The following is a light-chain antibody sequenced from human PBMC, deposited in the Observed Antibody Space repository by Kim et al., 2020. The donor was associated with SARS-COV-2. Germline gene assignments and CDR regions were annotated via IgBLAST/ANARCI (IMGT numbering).Light chain of an antibody. CDR2: DTS. CDR1: QSVGSY. J-gene: IGKJ4*01. CDR3: QQRSNWPLT. Sequence: EIVLTQSPATLSLSPGERATLSCRASQSVGSYLAWYQQKPGQAPSLLIYDTSNRASGIPARFSGSGSGTDFTLTISSLEPEDFAVYYCQQRSNWPLTFGGGTKLEI. V-gene: IGKV3-11*01.